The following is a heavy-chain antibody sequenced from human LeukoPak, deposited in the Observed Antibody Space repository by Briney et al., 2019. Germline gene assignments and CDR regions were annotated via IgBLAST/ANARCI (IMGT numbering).Heavy chain of an antibody. CDR1: GETFIHNF. V-gene: IGHV4-34*01. D-gene: IGHD6-19*01. CDR2: INHSGST. J-gene: IGHJ4*02. Sequence: SETLSLTCAVYGETFIHNFWTWIRQPPGKGLEWIGQINHSGSTYYNPSLKSRVTILVDTSKNQFSLKLTSVTATDTAVYYCARAMPYFYGSIAVPGTIDYWGQGILVTVSS. CDR3: ARAMPYFYGSIAVPGTIDY.